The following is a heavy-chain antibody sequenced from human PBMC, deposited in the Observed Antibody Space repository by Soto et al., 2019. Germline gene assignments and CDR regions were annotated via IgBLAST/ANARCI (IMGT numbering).Heavy chain of an antibody. J-gene: IGHJ6*02. CDR2: IIPIFGTA. D-gene: IGHD3-9*01. V-gene: IGHV1-69*13. CDR1: GGTFSSYA. CDR3: ARQYTYDILTGYYIPDYYYGMDV. Sequence: SVKVSCKASGGTFSSYAISWVRQAPGQGLEWMGGIIPIFGTANYAQKFQGRVTITADESTSTAYMELSSLRSEDTAVYYCARQYTYDILTGYYIPDYYYGMDVWGQGTTVTVSS.